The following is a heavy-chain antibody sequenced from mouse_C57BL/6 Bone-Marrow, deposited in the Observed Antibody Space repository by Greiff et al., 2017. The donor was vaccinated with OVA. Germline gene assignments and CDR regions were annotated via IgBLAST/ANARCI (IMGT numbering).Heavy chain of an antibody. V-gene: IGHV1-15*01. CDR2: IDPETGGT. Sequence: VQLVESGAELVRPGASVTLSCKASGYTFTDYEMHWVKQTPVHGLEWIGAIDPETGGTAYNQKFKGKAILTADKSSSTAYMELRSLTSEDSAVYDCTRGDRNDYAMDYWGRGTSATVAS. CDR3: TRGDRNDYAMDY. CDR1: GYTFTDYE. J-gene: IGHJ4*01. D-gene: IGHD2-14*01.